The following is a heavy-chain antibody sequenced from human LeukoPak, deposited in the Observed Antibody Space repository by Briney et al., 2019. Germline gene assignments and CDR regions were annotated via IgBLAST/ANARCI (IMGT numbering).Heavy chain of an antibody. D-gene: IGHD5-18*01. Sequence: GRSLRLSCAASGFTFDDYAMHWVRQAPGKGLEWVSGISWNSGSIGYADSVKGRFTISRDNAKNSLYLQMNSLRAEDTAVYYCAKPRGIQLWLRALDFDYWGQGTLVTVSS. CDR2: ISWNSGSI. CDR3: AKPRGIQLWLRALDFDY. J-gene: IGHJ4*02. V-gene: IGHV3-9*01. CDR1: GFTFDDYA.